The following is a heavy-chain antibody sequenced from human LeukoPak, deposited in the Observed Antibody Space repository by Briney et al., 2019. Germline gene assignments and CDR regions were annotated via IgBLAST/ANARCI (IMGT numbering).Heavy chain of an antibody. CDR3: AKRSLGFSTSSREYYFHN. V-gene: IGHV3-30*18. CDR1: GFTFSSYG. J-gene: IGHJ4*02. CDR2: ISYDGSNK. D-gene: IGHD2-2*01. Sequence: GRSLRLSCAASGFTFSSYGMHWVRQAPGKGLEWVAVISYDGSNKYYADSVRGRFTISRDNSKNTLYLQMNSLRAEDTAVYYCAKRSLGFSTSSREYYFHNWGQGTLVTVSS.